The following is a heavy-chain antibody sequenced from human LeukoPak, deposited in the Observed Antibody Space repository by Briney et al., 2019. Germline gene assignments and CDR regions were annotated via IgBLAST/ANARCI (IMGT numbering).Heavy chain of an antibody. CDR2: ISSSGDTR. Sequence: GGSLRLSCAASGFTFSDYYMSWIRQAPGKGLEWISYISSSGDTRYYADSVQGRFPISRDNAKNSLYLQMNSLRAEDTAVYYCAKDVNIAAPSDAFDIWGQGTMATVSS. CDR1: GFTFSDYY. CDR3: AKDVNIAAPSDAFDI. J-gene: IGHJ3*02. V-gene: IGHV3-11*01. D-gene: IGHD6-6*01.